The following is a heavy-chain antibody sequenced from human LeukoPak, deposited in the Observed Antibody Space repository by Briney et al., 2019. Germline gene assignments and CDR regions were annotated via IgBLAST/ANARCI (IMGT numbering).Heavy chain of an antibody. Sequence: KTSETLSLTCTVSGGSISSSSYYWGWIRQPPGKGLEWIGSIYYSGSTYYNPSLKSRVTISVDTSKNQFSLKLGSVTAADTAVYYCARARQSSSWLSKEWFDPWGQGTLVTVSS. V-gene: IGHV4-39*07. J-gene: IGHJ5*02. CDR1: GGSISSSSYY. CDR3: ARARQSSSWLSKEWFDP. D-gene: IGHD6-13*01. CDR2: IYYSGST.